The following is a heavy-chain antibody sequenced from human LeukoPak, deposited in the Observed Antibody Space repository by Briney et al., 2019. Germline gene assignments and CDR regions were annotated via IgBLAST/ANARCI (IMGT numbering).Heavy chain of an antibody. D-gene: IGHD2-2*01. CDR3: ATQRFDY. CDR1: GYTFTSYD. J-gene: IGHJ4*02. V-gene: IGHV1-69*05. CDR2: IIPIFGTA. Sequence: SVKVSCKASGYTFTSYDINWVRQAPGQGLEWMGRIIPIFGTANYAQKFQGRVTITTDESTSTAYMELSSLRSEDTAVYYCATQRFDYWGQGTLVTVSS.